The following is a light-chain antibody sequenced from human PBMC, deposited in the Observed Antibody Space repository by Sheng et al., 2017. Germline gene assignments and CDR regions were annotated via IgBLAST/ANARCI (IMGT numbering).Light chain of an antibody. V-gene: IGKV1-8*01. CDR2: QAF. CDR1: QGISSY. J-gene: IGKJ2*01. Sequence: AIRMTQSPSSLSASTGDRVTITCRASQGISSYLAWYQQKPGKAPKLLIYQAFRLDRGVPSRFSGSGSGTEFTLTINNVQAEDAAVYYCQQYFSTPPYTFGQGTKLEIK. CDR3: QQYFSTPPYT.